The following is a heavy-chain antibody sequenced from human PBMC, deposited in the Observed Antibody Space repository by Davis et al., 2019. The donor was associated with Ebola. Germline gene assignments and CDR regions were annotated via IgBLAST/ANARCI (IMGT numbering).Heavy chain of an antibody. CDR2: IYYNGNT. Sequence: MPSETLSLTCTVSGGSISPYYWSWIRQPPGKGLEWIGYIYYNGNTHYNPSLASRVTLSVDASKNQFSLSLSSVTAADTAVYYCSRALCRRSSCYATPFEYWGQGSLVTVSS. J-gene: IGHJ4*02. CDR3: SRALCRRSSCYATPFEY. V-gene: IGHV4-59*08. D-gene: IGHD2-2*01. CDR1: GGSISPYY.